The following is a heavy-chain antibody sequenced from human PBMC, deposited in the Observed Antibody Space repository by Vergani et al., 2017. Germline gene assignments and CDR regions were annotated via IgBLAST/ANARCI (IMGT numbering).Heavy chain of an antibody. CDR1: GYTFTSYY. Sequence: QVQLVQSGAEVKKPGASVKVSCKASGYTFTSYYMHWVRQAPGQGLEWMGIINPSGGSTSYAQKFQGGVTMTRDTSTSTVYMELSSLRSEDTAVYYCARDPPDYAFDYWGQGTLVTVSS. CDR3: ARDPPDYAFDY. J-gene: IGHJ4*02. D-gene: IGHD4-17*01. V-gene: IGHV1-46*01. CDR2: INPSGGST.